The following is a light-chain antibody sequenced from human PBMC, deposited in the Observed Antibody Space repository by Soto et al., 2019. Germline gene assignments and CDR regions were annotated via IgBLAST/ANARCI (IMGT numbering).Light chain of an antibody. CDR1: QSILYSSNNKNY. J-gene: IGKJ5*01. V-gene: IGKV4-1*01. Sequence: DIVMTQSPDSLAVSLGERATINYKSSQSILYSSNNKNYLAWYQQKPGQPPKLLIYWASTRESGVPDRFSGSGSGTDFTLTISSLQTEDVAVYYCQQYYSTFITFGQGTRLEI. CDR3: QQYYSTFIT. CDR2: WAS.